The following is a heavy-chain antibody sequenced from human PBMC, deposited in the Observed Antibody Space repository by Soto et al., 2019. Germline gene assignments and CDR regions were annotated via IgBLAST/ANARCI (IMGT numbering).Heavy chain of an antibody. Sequence: SETLSLTCSVSGDSVSSYYWSWIRQPPGKGLEWIGYVYYDGSTNYNPSLETRVTISIDTSKNQVSLKLNSVTAADTAVYHCARGRRSPTDYYGLDVWGQGTTVTVSS. CDR2: VYYDGST. CDR3: ARGRRSPTDYYGLDV. CDR1: GDSVSSYY. V-gene: IGHV4-59*02. J-gene: IGHJ6*02. D-gene: IGHD1-26*01.